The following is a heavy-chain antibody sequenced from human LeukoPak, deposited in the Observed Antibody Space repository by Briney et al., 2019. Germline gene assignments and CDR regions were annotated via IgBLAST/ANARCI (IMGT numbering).Heavy chain of an antibody. V-gene: IGHV3-23*01. J-gene: IGHJ6*02. CDR1: GFTFSSYA. CDR2: ISGSGGST. D-gene: IGHD4-11*01. Sequence: PGGSLRLSCAASGFTFSSYAMSWVRQAPGQGLEWVSAISGSGGSTYYADSVKGRFTISRDNSKNTLYLQMNSLRAEDTAVYYCAKQLTTRWYYYYGMDVWGQGTTVTVSS. CDR3: AKQLTTRWYYYYGMDV.